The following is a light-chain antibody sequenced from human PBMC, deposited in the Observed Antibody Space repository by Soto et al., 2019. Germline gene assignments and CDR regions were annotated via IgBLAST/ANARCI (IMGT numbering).Light chain of an antibody. CDR1: QSIRSY. J-gene: IGKJ5*01. V-gene: IGKV1-39*01. CDR3: QQSYSTPRT. CDR2: AAS. Sequence: DIQMNQSPSSLSASVGDRVTITCRESQSIRSYLNWYQQKQGKAPKLXIYAASSLQSGVPSRFSGSGSGTDFTLTISSLQPEDFETDDCQQSYSTPRTFGQGTRLEIK.